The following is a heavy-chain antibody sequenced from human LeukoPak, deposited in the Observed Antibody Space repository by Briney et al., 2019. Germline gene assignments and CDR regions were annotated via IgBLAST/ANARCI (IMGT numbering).Heavy chain of an antibody. CDR1: GFTFSSYS. Sequence: GGSLRLSCAASGFTFSSYSMNWVRQAPGKGLEWVASISSSSNYIYYADSVKGRFTISRDNAKNSLYLQMNSLRAEDTAVYYCTKAQLERNLWFGDYWGQGTLVTVSS. J-gene: IGHJ4*02. D-gene: IGHD1-1*01. CDR3: TKAQLERNLWFGDY. CDR2: ISSSSNYI. V-gene: IGHV3-21*01.